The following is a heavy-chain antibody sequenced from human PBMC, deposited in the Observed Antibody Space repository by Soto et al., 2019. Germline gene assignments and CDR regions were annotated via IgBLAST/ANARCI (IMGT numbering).Heavy chain of an antibody. J-gene: IGHJ4*02. Sequence: QVQLVESGGGVVQPGRSLRLSCAASGFTFSSYGIHWVRQAPGKGLEWVAVISYDGSNKYFGDSVKGRFTISRDNSKKTLYLQMNSLRAEDTAVYYCAKARVWFGELFPLDSWGQGTLVTVSS. D-gene: IGHD3-10*01. CDR2: ISYDGSNK. V-gene: IGHV3-30*18. CDR1: GFTFSSYG. CDR3: AKARVWFGELFPLDS.